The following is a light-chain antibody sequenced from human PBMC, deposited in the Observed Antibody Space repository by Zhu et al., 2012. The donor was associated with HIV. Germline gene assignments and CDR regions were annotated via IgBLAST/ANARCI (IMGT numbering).Light chain of an antibody. CDR2: DTS. CDR1: ETISRY. V-gene: IGKV1-9*01. CDR3: QQLNSYPLFT. J-gene: IGKJ3*01. Sequence: QLTQSPAFLSASVGDRVTITCRASETISRYLAWYQQEPGKAPKLLIYDTSTLQSGVPSTFSGSGSGTEFTLTISSLQPEDFATYYCQQLNSYPLFTFGPGTKVDIK.